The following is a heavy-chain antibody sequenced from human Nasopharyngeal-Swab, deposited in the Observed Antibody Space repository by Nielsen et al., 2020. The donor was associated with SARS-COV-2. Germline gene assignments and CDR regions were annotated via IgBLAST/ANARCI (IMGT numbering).Heavy chain of an antibody. CDR3: ARDRLEWLLSYYYYGMDV. Sequence: GGSLRLSCAASGFTFSSYGMPWIGQAPGKGLEWVSLISSSISYTNYADSVKGRFTISRDNAKNSLYLQMNSLRAEDTAVYYCARDRLEWLLSYYYYGMDVWGQGTTVTVSS. D-gene: IGHD3-3*01. CDR1: GFTFSSYG. J-gene: IGHJ6*02. V-gene: IGHV3-11*05. CDR2: ISSSISYT.